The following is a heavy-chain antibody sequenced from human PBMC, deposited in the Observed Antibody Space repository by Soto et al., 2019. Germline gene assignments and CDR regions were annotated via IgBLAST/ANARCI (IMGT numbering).Heavy chain of an antibody. CDR2: IKSKTDGGTT. CDR1: GFTFSNAW. CDR3: TTGYPGYSSSRYFDY. V-gene: IGHV3-15*01. Sequence: GGSLRLSCAASGFTFSNAWMSWVRQAPGKGLEWVGRIKSKTDGGTTDYAAPVKGRFTISRDDSKNTLYLQMNSLKTEDTAVYYCTTGYPGYSSSRYFDYWGQGTLVTVSS. D-gene: IGHD6-13*01. J-gene: IGHJ4*02.